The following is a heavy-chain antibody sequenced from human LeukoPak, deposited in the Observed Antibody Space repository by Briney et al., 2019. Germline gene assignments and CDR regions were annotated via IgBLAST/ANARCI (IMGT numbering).Heavy chain of an antibody. J-gene: IGHJ4*02. Sequence: PSETLSLTCTVSGGSISSSSYYWGWIRQPPGKGLEWIGSIYYSGSTYYNPSLKSRVTISVDTSKNQFSLKLSSVTAADTAVYYCARGDYGDPVGYWGQGTLVTVSS. CDR3: ARGDYGDPVGY. D-gene: IGHD4-17*01. V-gene: IGHV4-39*07. CDR2: IYYSGST. CDR1: GGSISSSSYY.